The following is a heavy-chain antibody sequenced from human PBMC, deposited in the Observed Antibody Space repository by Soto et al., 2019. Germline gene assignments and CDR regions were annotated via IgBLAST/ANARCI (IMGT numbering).Heavy chain of an antibody. V-gene: IGHV4-34*01. D-gene: IGHD5-12*01. CDR3: ARERAAIVAKIGGKDDP. Sequence: PSETLSLTCAVYGGSFSGYYWSWIRQPPGKGLEWIGEINHSGSTNYNPSLKSRVTISVDTSKNQFSLKLSSVTAADTAVYYCARERAAIVAKIGGKDDPWGQGTLVTVSS. CDR2: INHSGST. J-gene: IGHJ5*02. CDR1: GGSFSGYY.